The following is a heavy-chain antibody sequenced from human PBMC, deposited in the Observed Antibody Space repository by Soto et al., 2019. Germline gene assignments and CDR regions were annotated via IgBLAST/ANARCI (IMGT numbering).Heavy chain of an antibody. CDR3: ARDKITGLFDY. D-gene: IGHD2-8*02. CDR1: GGSFSGYD. J-gene: IGHJ4*02. CDR2: INHSGSS. V-gene: IGHV4-34*01. Sequence: QVQLQQWGAGLLKPSETLSLTCAVYGGSFSGYDWTWIRQTPGTGLEWIGEINHSGSSNYNPSLKSRVTISVETSKNQFSLKLTSVTAAYTAVYYCARDKITGLFDYWGQGTLVTVSS.